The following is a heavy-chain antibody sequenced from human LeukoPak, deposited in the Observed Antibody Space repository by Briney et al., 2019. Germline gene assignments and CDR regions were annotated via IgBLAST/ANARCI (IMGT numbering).Heavy chain of an antibody. D-gene: IGHD2-2*01. V-gene: IGHV5-51*01. J-gene: IGHJ4*02. CDR3: ARSRVPAASPYDY. CDR1: GYSFTSYW. Sequence: GESLKISCKGSGYSFTSYWIGWVRQMPGKGLEWMGIIYPGDSDTRYSPSFQGQVTISADKSTSTAYLQWSSLKASDTAMYYYARSRVPAASPYDYWGQGTLVTVSS. CDR2: IYPGDSDT.